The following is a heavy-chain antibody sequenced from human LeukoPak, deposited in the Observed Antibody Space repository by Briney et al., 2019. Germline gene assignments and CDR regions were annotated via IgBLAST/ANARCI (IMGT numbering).Heavy chain of an antibody. CDR3: ARDKEVGATLLDC. V-gene: IGHV3-7*01. D-gene: IGHD1-26*01. Sequence: GGSLRLSCAASGFTFSSYWMSWVRQAPGKGLEWVANIKQDGSEKYYVDSVKGRFTISRDNAKNSLYLQMNSLRAEDTAVFYCARDKEVGATLLDCWGQGTLVTVSS. J-gene: IGHJ4*02. CDR1: GFTFSSYW. CDR2: IKQDGSEK.